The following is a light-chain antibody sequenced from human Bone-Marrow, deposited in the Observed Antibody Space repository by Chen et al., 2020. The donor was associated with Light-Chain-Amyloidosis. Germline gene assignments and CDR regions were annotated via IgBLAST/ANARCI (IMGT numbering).Light chain of an antibody. Sequence: MVMTQSPLSLPVTPGEPASISCRSSQSLLHANGYNYLDWYLQKPGQSPQLLIYLGSNRASGVPDRFSGSGSGTDFTLKSSRVEAEDVGVYYCMQAIQSVTFGQGTRLEI. CDR3: MQAIQSVT. V-gene: IGKV2-28*01. CDR2: LGS. J-gene: IGKJ5*01. CDR1: QSLLHANGYNY.